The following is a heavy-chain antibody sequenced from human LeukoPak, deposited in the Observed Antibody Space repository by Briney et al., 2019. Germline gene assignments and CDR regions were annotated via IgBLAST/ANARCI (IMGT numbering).Heavy chain of an antibody. D-gene: IGHD3-3*01. CDR1: GGTFSIYA. V-gene: IGHV1-69*01. J-gene: IGHJ5*02. CDR2: IIPIFGTA. CDR3: ARGRNYDFWSGKFPHGGWFDP. Sequence: SAKVSCKASGGTFSIYAISWVRQAPGQGLEWMGGIIPIFGTAYYAQKFQGRVTITADESTSTAYMELSSLRSEDTAVYYCARGRNYDFWSGKFPHGGWFDPWGQGTPVTVSS.